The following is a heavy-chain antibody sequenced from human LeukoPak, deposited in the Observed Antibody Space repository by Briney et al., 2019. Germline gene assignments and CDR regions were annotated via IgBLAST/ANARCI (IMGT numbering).Heavy chain of an antibody. CDR2: MHYSGST. J-gene: IGHJ6*03. V-gene: IGHV4-39*01. Sequence: SEPLSLTCSVSGGSITKNGYYWGWIRQSPETGLEWIGSMHYSGSTYYNPSLKSRVTISVDTSKNQFSLKLSSVTAADTAVYYCARQGVAARPEYYYYYYYMDVWGKGTTVTVSS. CDR1: GGSITKNGYY. D-gene: IGHD6-6*01. CDR3: ARQGVAARPEYYYYYYYMDV.